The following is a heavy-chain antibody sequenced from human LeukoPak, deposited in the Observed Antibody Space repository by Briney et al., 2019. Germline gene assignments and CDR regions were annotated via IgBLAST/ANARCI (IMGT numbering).Heavy chain of an antibody. CDR2: FDPEDGET. V-gene: IGHV1-24*01. Sequence: ASVNVSCTVSGYTLTELSMHWVRQAPGKGLEWMGGFDPEDGETIYAQKFQGRVTMTEDTSTDTAYMELSSLRSEDTAVYYCATAFGYYYDSSGYSFDYWGQGTLVTVSS. CDR1: GYTLTELS. D-gene: IGHD3-22*01. J-gene: IGHJ4*02. CDR3: ATAFGYYYDSSGYSFDY.